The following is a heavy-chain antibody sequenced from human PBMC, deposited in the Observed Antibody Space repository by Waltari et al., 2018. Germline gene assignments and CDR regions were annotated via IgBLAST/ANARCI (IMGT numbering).Heavy chain of an antibody. Sequence: QVQLVQSGAEVKKPGSSVKVSCQASGATFSSYSISWVRPAPGQGLEWMGGIIPIFGTANYAQKFQGRVTITADESTSTAYMELSSLRSEDTAVYYCARGEGRCSGGSCYSMAPDYWGQGTLVTVSS. D-gene: IGHD2-15*01. CDR1: GATFSSYS. V-gene: IGHV1-69*01. CDR3: ARGEGRCSGGSCYSMAPDY. J-gene: IGHJ4*02. CDR2: IIPIFGTA.